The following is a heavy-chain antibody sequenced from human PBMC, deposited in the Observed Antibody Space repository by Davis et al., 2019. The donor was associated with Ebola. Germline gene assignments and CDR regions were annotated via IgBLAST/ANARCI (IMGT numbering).Heavy chain of an antibody. CDR2: IGTAGDT. D-gene: IGHD4-17*01. CDR1: GFTFRTYD. CDR3: ARAQFGDVVLDY. Sequence: HGGSLRLSCAASGFTFRTYDMHWVRQTTGKGLEWVSVIGTAGDTYYRGSVKGRFTISRENARNSLYLQMNSLTAGDTAVYYCARAQFGDVVLDYWGQGTLVTVSS. V-gene: IGHV3-13*01. J-gene: IGHJ4*02.